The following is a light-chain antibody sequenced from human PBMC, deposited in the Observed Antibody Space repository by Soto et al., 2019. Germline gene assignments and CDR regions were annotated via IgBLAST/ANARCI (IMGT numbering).Light chain of an antibody. CDR3: QQTYTAPYT. CDR2: AAS. Sequence: DIQMTQSPSSLSASVGDRVTTTCRASQNIRSYLNWYQLKSGKAPKLLIYAASSFQSGVPSRFSGSGSGTDFTLVISGLQPEDFATYYCQQTYTAPYTLGQGTQ. V-gene: IGKV1-39*01. CDR1: QNIRSY. J-gene: IGKJ2*01.